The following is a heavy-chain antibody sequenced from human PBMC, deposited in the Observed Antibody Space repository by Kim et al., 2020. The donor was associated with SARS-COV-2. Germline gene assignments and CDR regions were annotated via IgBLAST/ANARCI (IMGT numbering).Heavy chain of an antibody. D-gene: IGHD3-16*01. CDR2: GVTT. V-gene: IGHV3-23*01. J-gene: IGHJ4*02. Sequence: GVTTYYADSVKGRFTISRDNPKNTLYLQMNSLGADDTAVYYCTREGWVYWGQGTLVTVSS. CDR3: TREGWVY.